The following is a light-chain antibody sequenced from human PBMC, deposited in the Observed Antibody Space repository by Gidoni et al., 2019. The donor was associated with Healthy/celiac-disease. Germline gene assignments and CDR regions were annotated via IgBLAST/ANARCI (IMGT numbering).Light chain of an antibody. CDR3: QQRSNWTSLT. Sequence: EIVSTQSPATLPLSPGERAPLSCRASQSVSSYLAWYQQKPGQAPRLLIYDASNRATGIPARFSGSRSGTDLTLTISSLKPEEFAVYYCQQRSNWTSLTFGGGTKMGIK. J-gene: IGKJ4*01. CDR2: DAS. V-gene: IGKV3-11*01. CDR1: QSVSSY.